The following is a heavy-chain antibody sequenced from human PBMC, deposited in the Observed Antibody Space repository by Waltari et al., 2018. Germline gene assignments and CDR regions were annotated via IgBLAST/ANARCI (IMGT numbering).Heavy chain of an antibody. V-gene: IGHV4-38-2*01. CDR2: IYPAGDT. CDR3: ARRGRLSSYFFDY. J-gene: IGHJ4*02. CDR1: GYSISGGDF. D-gene: IGHD2-15*01. Sequence: QLHLQESGPGLLKPSETLSLTCAVSGYSISGGDFWGWIRQPPGKGLEWIGSIYPAGDTDFNPSTKSLVTISVDKSKNQYSLNLRSMTAADTAVYYCARRGRLSSYFFDYWGQGTLVTVSS.